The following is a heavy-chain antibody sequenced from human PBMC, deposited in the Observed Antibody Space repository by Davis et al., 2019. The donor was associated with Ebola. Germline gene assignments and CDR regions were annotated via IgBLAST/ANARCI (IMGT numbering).Heavy chain of an antibody. CDR3: ARAGEKRNGMDV. D-gene: IGHD3-16*01. CDR1: GFTFTNYW. Sequence: GESLKISCAAFGFTFTNYWMHWVRQDPGKGLVWVSRINSDGSSINYADSVKGRFTISRDNAKNTLYLQMNSLRAEDTAVYYCARAGEKRNGMDVWGQGTTVTVSS. J-gene: IGHJ6*02. CDR2: INSDGSSI. V-gene: IGHV3-74*01.